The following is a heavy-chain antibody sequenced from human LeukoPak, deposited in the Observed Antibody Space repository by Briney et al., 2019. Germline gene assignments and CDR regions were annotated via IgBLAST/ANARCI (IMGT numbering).Heavy chain of an antibody. CDR3: ARAYYGSGSLNP. Sequence: SETLSLTCAVYGGSFSGYYWSWIRQPPGKGLEWIGEINHSGSTNYNPSLKSRVTISVDTSKIQFSLKLSSVTAADTAVYYCARAYYGSGSLNPWGQGTLVTVSS. CDR1: GGSFSGYY. J-gene: IGHJ5*02. V-gene: IGHV4-34*01. D-gene: IGHD3-10*01. CDR2: INHSGST.